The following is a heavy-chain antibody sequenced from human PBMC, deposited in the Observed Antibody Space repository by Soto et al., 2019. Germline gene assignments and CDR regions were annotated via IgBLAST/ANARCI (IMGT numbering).Heavy chain of an antibody. CDR3: AKAHDSSGYYPPVY. J-gene: IGHJ4*02. CDR1: GFTFSTYA. Sequence: GGSLRLSCAASGFTFSTYAMSWVRQAPGKGLESVSTISGSGGSTYYADSVKGRLTISRDNSKNTLYLQMNSLRAEDTAVYYCAKAHDSSGYYPPVYWGQGTLVTVSS. CDR2: ISGSGGST. D-gene: IGHD3-22*01. V-gene: IGHV3-23*01.